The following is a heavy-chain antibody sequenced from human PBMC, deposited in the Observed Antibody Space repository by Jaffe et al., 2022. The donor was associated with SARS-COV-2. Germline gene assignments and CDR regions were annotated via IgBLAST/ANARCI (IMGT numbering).Heavy chain of an antibody. J-gene: IGHJ6*02. Sequence: QVQLVESGGGVVQPGRSLRLSCAASGFTFSSYGMHWVRQAPGKGLEWVAVISYDGSNKYYADSVKGRFTISRDNSKNTLYLQMNSLRAEDTAVYYCAKDGYTTLDYGMDVWGQGTTVTVSS. V-gene: IGHV3-30*18. CDR3: AKDGYTTLDYGMDV. D-gene: IGHD5-12*01. CDR1: GFTFSSYG. CDR2: ISYDGSNK.